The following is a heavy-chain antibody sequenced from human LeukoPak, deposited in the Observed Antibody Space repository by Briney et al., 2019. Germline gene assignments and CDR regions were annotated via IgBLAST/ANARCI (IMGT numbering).Heavy chain of an antibody. CDR2: IYPGDSDT. Sequence: GESLKISCKGPGYSFTSYWIGWVRQMPGKGLEWMGIIYPGDSDTRYSPSFEGQVSISADKSISTAYLQWSSLKASDTAMYYCARQAPETEIDYWGQGTLVTVSS. D-gene: IGHD1-14*01. J-gene: IGHJ4*02. V-gene: IGHV5-51*01. CDR3: ARQAPETEIDY. CDR1: GYSFTSYW.